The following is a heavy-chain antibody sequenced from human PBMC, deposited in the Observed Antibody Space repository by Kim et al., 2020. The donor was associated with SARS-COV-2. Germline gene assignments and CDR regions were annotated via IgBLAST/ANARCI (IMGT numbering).Heavy chain of an antibody. Sequence: ASVKVSCKVSGYTLTELSMHWVRQAPGKGLEWMGGFDPEDGETIYAQKFQGRVTMTEDTSTDTAYMELSSLRSEDTAVYYCATFVVTALPLPYYGMDVWGQGTTVTVSS. D-gene: IGHD2-21*02. V-gene: IGHV1-24*01. CDR2: FDPEDGET. CDR1: GYTLTELS. CDR3: ATFVVTALPLPYYGMDV. J-gene: IGHJ6*02.